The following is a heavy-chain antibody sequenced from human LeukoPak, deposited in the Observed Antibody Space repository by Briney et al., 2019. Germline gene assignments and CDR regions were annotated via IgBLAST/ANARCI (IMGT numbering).Heavy chain of an antibody. J-gene: IGHJ4*02. CDR3: ATRGY. CDR2: IYNSGSN. Sequence: SETLSLTCTVSGGSISSDYWQWIRQPPGKGLEWIGHIYNSGSNNYNPSLKSRVTISIDMSKNQFSLKLTSVTAADTAVYYCATRGYWGQGTLVTVSS. V-gene: IGHV4-59*08. CDR1: GGSISSDY. D-gene: IGHD3-10*01.